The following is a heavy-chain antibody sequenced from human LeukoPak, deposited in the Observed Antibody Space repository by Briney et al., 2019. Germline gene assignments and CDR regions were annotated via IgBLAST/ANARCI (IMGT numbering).Heavy chain of an antibody. J-gene: IGHJ4*02. D-gene: IGHD4-17*01. V-gene: IGHV1-69*13. CDR2: IIPIFGTA. Sequence: GASVKVSCKASGGTFSSYAISWVRQAPGQRLESMGGIIPIFGTANYAQKFQGRVTITADESTSTAYMELSSLRSEDTAVYYCARTVTTVYYFDYWGQGTLVTVSS. CDR1: GGTFSSYA. CDR3: ARTVTTVYYFDY.